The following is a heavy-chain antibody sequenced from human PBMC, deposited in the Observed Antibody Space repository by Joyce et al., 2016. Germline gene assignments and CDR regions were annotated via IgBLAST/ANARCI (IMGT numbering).Heavy chain of an antibody. CDR2: ISYDGSNK. V-gene: IGHV3-30*18. Sequence: QVQLVESGGGVVQPGRSLRLSCAASGFTFRTNGMHWVRQAPGKGLEWVAVISYDGSNKYYADSVKGLFTISRDNSKNTLYLQMNSLGAEDTAIYYCAKDTLLSSVPLDCWGPGTLVIVAS. CDR1: GFTFRTNG. J-gene: IGHJ4*02. CDR3: AKDTLLSSVPLDC. D-gene: IGHD2-21*02.